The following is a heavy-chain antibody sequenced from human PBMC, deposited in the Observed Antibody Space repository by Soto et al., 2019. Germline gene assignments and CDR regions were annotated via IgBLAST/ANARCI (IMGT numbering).Heavy chain of an antibody. CDR1: GGSFSGYY. J-gene: IGHJ5*02. D-gene: IGHD3-3*01. CDR3: ARGGPVRFLEWLPTPGPLDP. CDR2: INHSGST. Sequence: PSETLSLTCAVSGGSFSGYYWSWIRQPPGKGLEWIGEINHSGSTNYNPSLKSRVTISVDTSKNQFSLKLSSVTAADTAVYYCARGGPVRFLEWLPTPGPLDPWGQGTLVTVSS. V-gene: IGHV4-34*01.